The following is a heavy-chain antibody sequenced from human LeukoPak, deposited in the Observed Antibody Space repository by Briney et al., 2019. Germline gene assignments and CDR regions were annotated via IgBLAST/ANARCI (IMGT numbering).Heavy chain of an antibody. V-gene: IGHV1-2*02. Sequence: ASVKVSCKASGYTFTGYYMHWVRQAPGQGLEWMGWINPNSGGTNYAQKLQGRVTMTRDTSITTVYMSLTRLTSADTAVYYCARGPLINSRGRHAHFDFWGQGTGVTVSS. CDR1: GYTFTGYY. J-gene: IGHJ4*02. CDR2: INPNSGGT. CDR3: ARGPLINSRGRHAHFDF. D-gene: IGHD3-22*01.